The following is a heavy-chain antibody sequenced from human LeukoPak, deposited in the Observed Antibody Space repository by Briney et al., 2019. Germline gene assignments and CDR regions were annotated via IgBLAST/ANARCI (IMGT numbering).Heavy chain of an antibody. CDR1: GGSISSYY. Sequence: SETLSLTCTVSGGSISSYYWSWIRQPSGKGLEWIGYIYYSGSTNYNPSLKSRVTISVDTSKNQFSLKLSSVTAADTAVYYCARRHYSGWYDYFDYWGQGTLVTVSS. D-gene: IGHD6-19*01. J-gene: IGHJ4*02. CDR2: IYYSGST. CDR3: ARRHYSGWYDYFDY. V-gene: IGHV4-59*08.